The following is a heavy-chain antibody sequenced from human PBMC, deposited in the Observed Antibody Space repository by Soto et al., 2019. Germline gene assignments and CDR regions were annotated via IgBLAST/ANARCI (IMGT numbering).Heavy chain of an antibody. V-gene: IGHV4-31*03. CDR2: IYYSGST. CDR1: GGSISSGGYY. CDR3: ARAPFLEWPGAYYYGMDV. Sequence: SETLSLTCTVSGGSISSGGYYWSWIRQHPGKGLEWIGYIYYSGSTYYNPSLKSRVTISVDTSKNQFSLKLSSVTAAVTAVYYCARAPFLEWPGAYYYGMDVWGQGTTVTVSS. D-gene: IGHD3-3*02. J-gene: IGHJ6*02.